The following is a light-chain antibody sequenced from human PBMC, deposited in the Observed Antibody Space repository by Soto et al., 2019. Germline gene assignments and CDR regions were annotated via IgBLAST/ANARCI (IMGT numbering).Light chain of an antibody. V-gene: IGKV3-11*01. CDR3: QQRSTWPGT. J-gene: IGKJ1*01. CDR2: DAS. CDR1: QSVSSY. Sequence: EIVLTQSPATLSLSPGERGTLSCRASQSVSSYLAWYQQKPGQAPRLLIYDASNRATGIPARFSGSGSGTDFTLTISSLEPEDFAVYYCQQRSTWPGTFGQGTKVEIK.